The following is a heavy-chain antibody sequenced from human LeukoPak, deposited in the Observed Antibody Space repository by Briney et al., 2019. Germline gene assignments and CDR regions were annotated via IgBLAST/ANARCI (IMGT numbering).Heavy chain of an antibody. V-gene: IGHV4-39*07. CDR1: GGSISSSSYY. CDR2: IYYSGST. J-gene: IGHJ4*02. D-gene: IGHD3-22*01. Sequence: PSETLSLTCTVSGGSISSSSYYWGWIRQPPGKGLEWIGSIYYSGSTYYNPSLKSRVTISVDTSKNQFSLKLSSVTAADTAVFYCARYDYDSFFDYWGQGTLVTVSS. CDR3: ARYDYDSFFDY.